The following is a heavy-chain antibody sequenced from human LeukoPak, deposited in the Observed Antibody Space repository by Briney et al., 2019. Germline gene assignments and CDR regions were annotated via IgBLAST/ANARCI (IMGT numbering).Heavy chain of an antibody. Sequence: RPSQTLSLTCTVSGGSISSGGYYWSWLRQHPGKGLEWIGYIYYSGSTYYNPSLKSRVTISVDTSKNQFSLKLSSVTAADTAVYYCARGGLLFWFDHWGQGTLVTVSS. CDR2: IYYSGST. D-gene: IGHD3-10*01. CDR1: GGSISSGGYY. J-gene: IGHJ5*02. V-gene: IGHV4-31*03. CDR3: ARGGLLFWFDH.